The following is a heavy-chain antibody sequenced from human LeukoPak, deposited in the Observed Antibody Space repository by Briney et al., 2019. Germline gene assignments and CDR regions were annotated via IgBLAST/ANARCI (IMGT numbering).Heavy chain of an antibody. Sequence: HPGGSLRLSCAASRFTFSNYVMHWVRQAPGKGLEWVSIIFGNGDTTYYADSVKGRFTVSRDNSKDTLYLQMNDLRPDDTAIYYCAKRNTMVRGGPCFDYWGQGLLVTVSS. V-gene: IGHV3-23*01. D-gene: IGHD3-10*01. CDR2: IFGNGDTT. CDR1: RFTFSNYV. CDR3: AKRNTMVRGGPCFDY. J-gene: IGHJ4*02.